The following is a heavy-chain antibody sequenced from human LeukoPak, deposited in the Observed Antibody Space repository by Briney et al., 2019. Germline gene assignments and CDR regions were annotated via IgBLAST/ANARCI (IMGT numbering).Heavy chain of an antibody. CDR3: ARVLCDYVWGSYRYSYFDY. CDR1: GFTFSSYW. V-gene: IGHV3-7*01. CDR2: IKQDGSEK. D-gene: IGHD3-16*02. Sequence: GGSLRLSCAASGFTFSSYWMSWVRQAPGKGLEWVANIKQDGSEKYYVDSVKGRFTISRDNAKNSLYLQMNSLRAEDTAVYYCARVLCDYVWGSYRYSYFDYWGQGTLVTVSS. J-gene: IGHJ4*02.